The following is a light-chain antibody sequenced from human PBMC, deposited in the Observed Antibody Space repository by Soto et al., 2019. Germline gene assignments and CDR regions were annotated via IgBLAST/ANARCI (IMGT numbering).Light chain of an antibody. CDR3: QKYNSAPRT. CDR2: AAS. Sequence: DIPMTQSPSSLSASVGDCVTITCRASLGISNYLAWYQQKPGKVPKLLIYAASTLQSGVPSRFSGSGSGTDFTLTISNLQPEDVATYYCQKYNSAPRTFGQGTKVEIK. V-gene: IGKV1-27*01. J-gene: IGKJ1*01. CDR1: LGISNY.